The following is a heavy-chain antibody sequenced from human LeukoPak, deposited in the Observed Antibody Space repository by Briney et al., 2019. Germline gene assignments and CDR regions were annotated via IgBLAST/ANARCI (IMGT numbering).Heavy chain of an antibody. Sequence: GGSLRLSCAASGFTFDDYGMSWVRQAPGKGLEWVSGINWNGGSTGYADSVKGRFTISRDNAKNSLYLQMNSLRAEDTALYYCASSGYYYYCMDVWGKGTTVTVSS. CDR3: ASSGYYYYCMDV. CDR1: GFTFDDYG. V-gene: IGHV3-20*04. J-gene: IGHJ6*03. CDR2: INWNGGST.